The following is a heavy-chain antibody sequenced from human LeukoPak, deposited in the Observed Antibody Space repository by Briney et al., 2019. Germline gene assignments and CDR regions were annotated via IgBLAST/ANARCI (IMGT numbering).Heavy chain of an antibody. CDR1: GFTFSSYA. D-gene: IGHD1-26*01. CDR2: ISGSGGST. V-gene: IGHV3-23*01. Sequence: PGGSLRLSCAASGFTFSSYAMSWVRQAPGKGLEWVSAISGSGGSTYYADSVKGRFTISRDNSKNTLYLQMNSLRVEDTAVYYCAKIAETSGTYGQGFDYWGQGTLVTVSS. J-gene: IGHJ4*02. CDR3: AKIAETSGTYGQGFDY.